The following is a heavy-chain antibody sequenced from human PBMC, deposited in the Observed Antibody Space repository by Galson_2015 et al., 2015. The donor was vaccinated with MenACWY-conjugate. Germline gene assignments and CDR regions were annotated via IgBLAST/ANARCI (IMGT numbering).Heavy chain of an antibody. D-gene: IGHD6-19*01. CDR2: IKSKTDGETT. CDR3: TTIDSGIPVAGTAWT. J-gene: IGHJ3*01. V-gene: IGHV3-15*07. CDR1: GFTFSNAW. Sequence: SLRLSCAASGFTFSNAWMNWVRQAPGKGLEWVGRIKSKTDGETTDYAAPVKGRFTISRDDSENTLYLQMNSLKTEDTAVYFCTTIDSGIPVAGTAWTWGPGTMVIVSS.